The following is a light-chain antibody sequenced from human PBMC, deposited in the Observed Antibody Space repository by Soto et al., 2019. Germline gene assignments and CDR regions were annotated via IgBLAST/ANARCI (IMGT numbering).Light chain of an antibody. CDR1: QSVSSSN. J-gene: IGKJ5*01. CDR2: GAS. V-gene: IGKV3-15*01. CDR3: QQYNNWPPIT. Sequence: EIVLTQSPGTLSLSPGEGATLSCRASQSVSSSNLAWYQQKPGQAPRLLVYGASTRATGIPARFSGSGSGTEFTLTISSLQSEDFAVYYCQQYNNWPPITFGQGTRLEIK.